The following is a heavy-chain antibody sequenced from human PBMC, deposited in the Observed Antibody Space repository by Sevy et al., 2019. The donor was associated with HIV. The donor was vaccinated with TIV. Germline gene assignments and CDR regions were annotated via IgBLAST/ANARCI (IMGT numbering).Heavy chain of an antibody. CDR2: SSTGSTTI. CDR3: AIDPRDGGDY. Sequence: GGSLRLSCAASGFIFSSYSMNWVRQAPGKGLEWISYSSTGSTTIYYADSVKGRFTVSRDNARSSLFLQMNSLRDEDTAVYYCAIDPRDGGDYWGQGTLVTVSS. J-gene: IGHJ4*02. CDR1: GFIFSSYS. D-gene: IGHD3-16*01. V-gene: IGHV3-48*02.